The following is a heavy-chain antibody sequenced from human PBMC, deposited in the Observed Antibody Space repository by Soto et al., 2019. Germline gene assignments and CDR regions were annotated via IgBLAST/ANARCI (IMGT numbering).Heavy chain of an antibody. CDR3: ARSYYDFWSGPSYFDY. CDR1: GGSISSSSYY. CDR2: IYYSGST. J-gene: IGHJ4*02. Sequence: QLQLQESGPGLVKPSETLSLTCTVSGGSISSSSYYWGWIRQPPGKGLEWIGGIYYSGSTYYNPSRRSRVTISVDTSRKQFSLKLSSVTAADTAVYYCARSYYDFWSGPSYFDYWGQGTLVTVSS. D-gene: IGHD3-3*01. V-gene: IGHV4-39*01.